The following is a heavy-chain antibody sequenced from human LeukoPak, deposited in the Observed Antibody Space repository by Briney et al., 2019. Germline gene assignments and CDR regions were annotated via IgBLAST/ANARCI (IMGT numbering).Heavy chain of an antibody. Sequence: PGGSLRLSCVASGFTFSNYAMSWGRQAPGEGLEWVSVISTSGGSTYYADSVKGRFTISRDNSKNTLFLQMNSLRAEDTAVYYCAKDRSCSGSSCNVGSWGQGTMVTVSS. V-gene: IGHV3-23*01. J-gene: IGHJ3*01. CDR1: GFTFSNYA. CDR2: ISTSGGST. D-gene: IGHD2-2*01. CDR3: AKDRSCSGSSCNVGS.